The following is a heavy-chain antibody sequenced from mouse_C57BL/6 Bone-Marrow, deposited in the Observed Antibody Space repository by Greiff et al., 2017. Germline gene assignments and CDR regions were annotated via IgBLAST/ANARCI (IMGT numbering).Heavy chain of an antibody. CDR2: IDPSDSYT. J-gene: IGHJ2*01. CDR3: ARKLRLDY. V-gene: IGHV1-50*01. Sequence: QVQLQQPGAELVKPGASVKLSCKASGYTFTSYWMQWVKQRPGQGLEWIGEIDPSDSYTNYNQKFKGKATLTVDTSSSTAYMQLSSLTSEDSAGYYWARKLRLDYWGQGTTLTVSS. CDR1: GYTFTSYW. D-gene: IGHD2-4*01.